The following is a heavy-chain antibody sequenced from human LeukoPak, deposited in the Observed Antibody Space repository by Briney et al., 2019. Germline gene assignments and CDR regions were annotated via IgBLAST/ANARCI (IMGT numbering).Heavy chain of an antibody. J-gene: IGHJ4*02. CDR1: GYTFTGYY. Sequence: ASVKVSCKSSGYTFTGYYMHWVRQAPGQGLELVGWINPNSGGTNYSQKFQGRVTMTRDTSISTAYMELSRLRSDDTAVYYCARVRGTSCYIHWGQGTLVTVSS. V-gene: IGHV1-2*02. D-gene: IGHD2-2*02. CDR2: INPNSGGT. CDR3: ARVRGTSCYIH.